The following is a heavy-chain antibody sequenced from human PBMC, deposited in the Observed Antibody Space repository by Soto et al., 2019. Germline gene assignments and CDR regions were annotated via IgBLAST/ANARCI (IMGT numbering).Heavy chain of an antibody. CDR1: GFTFSSYG. CDR3: AKASSIAARPAPFDY. D-gene: IGHD6-6*01. V-gene: IGHV3-30*18. J-gene: IGHJ4*02. CDR2: ISYDGSNK. Sequence: GGSLRLSCAASGFTFSSYGMHWVRQAPGKGLEWVAVISYDGSNKYYADSVKGRFTISRDNSKNTLYLQMNSLRAEDTAVYYCAKASSIAARPAPFDYWGQGTLVTVSS.